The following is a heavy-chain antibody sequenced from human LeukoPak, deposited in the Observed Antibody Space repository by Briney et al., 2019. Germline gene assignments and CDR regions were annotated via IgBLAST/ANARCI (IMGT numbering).Heavy chain of an antibody. CDR1: GFTFSSYS. CDR2: ISSSSSYI. CDR3: ARDNLWFRELYYFDY. J-gene: IGHJ4*02. V-gene: IGHV3-21*01. D-gene: IGHD3-10*01. Sequence: GGSLRLSCAASGFTFSSYSMNWVRQAPAKGLEWVSSISSSSSYIYYADSVKGRFTISRDNAKNSLYLQMNSLRAEDTAVYYCARDNLWFRELYYFDYWGQGTLVTVSS.